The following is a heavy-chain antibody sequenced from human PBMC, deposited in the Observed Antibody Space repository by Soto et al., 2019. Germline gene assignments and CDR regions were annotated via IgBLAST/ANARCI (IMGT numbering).Heavy chain of an antibody. CDR2: INHSGST. CDR1: GGSFSGYY. CDR3: ARGRPGYCSSTSCYVRTSLRLNNNWFDP. Sequence: PSETLSLTCAVYGGSFSGYYWSWIRQPPGKGLEWIGEINHSGSTNYNPSLKSRVTISVDTSKNQFSLKLSSVTAADTAVYYCARGRPGYCSSTSCYVRTSLRLNNNWFDPWGQGTLVTVSS. D-gene: IGHD2-2*01. J-gene: IGHJ5*02. V-gene: IGHV4-34*01.